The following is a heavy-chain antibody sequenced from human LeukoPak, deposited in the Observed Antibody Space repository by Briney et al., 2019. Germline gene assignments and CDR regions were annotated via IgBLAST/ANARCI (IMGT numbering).Heavy chain of an antibody. CDR3: AKCPYSSSSDNWFDP. CDR1: GFTFSSYG. D-gene: IGHD6-6*01. J-gene: IGHJ5*02. V-gene: IGHV3-30*02. Sequence: TGGSLRLSCAASGFTFSSYGMHWVRQAPGKGLEWVAFIRYDGSNKYYADSVKGRFTISRDNSKNTLYLQMNSLRAEDTAVYYCAKCPYSSSSDNWFDPWGQGTLVTVSS. CDR2: IRYDGSNK.